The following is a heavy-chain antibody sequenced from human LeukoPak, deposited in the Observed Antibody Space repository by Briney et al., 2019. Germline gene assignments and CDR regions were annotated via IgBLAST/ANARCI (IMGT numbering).Heavy chain of an antibody. CDR2: IYTSGST. CDR1: GGSISSGSYY. Sequence: PSETLSLTCTVSGGSISSGSYYWSWIRQPAGKGLEWIGRIYTSGSTNYNPSLKSRVTISVDTSKNQFSLKLSSVTAADTAVYYCAREARTYYYYMDVWGKGTTVTVSS. D-gene: IGHD1-7*01. V-gene: IGHV4-61*02. CDR3: AREARTYYYYMDV. J-gene: IGHJ6*03.